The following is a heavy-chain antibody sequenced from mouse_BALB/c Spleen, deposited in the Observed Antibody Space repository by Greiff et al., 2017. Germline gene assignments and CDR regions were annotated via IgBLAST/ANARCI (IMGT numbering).Heavy chain of an antibody. Sequence: VQLKESGAELVRPGALVKLSCKASGFNIKDYYMHWVKQRPEQGLEWIGWIDPENGNTIYDPKFQGKASITADTSSNTAYLQLSSLTSEDTAVYYCARNYYFDYWGQGTSVTVSS. CDR3: ARNYYFDY. V-gene: IGHV14-1*02. CDR1: GFNIKDYY. D-gene: IGHD1-1*01. CDR2: IDPENGNT. J-gene: IGHJ4*01.